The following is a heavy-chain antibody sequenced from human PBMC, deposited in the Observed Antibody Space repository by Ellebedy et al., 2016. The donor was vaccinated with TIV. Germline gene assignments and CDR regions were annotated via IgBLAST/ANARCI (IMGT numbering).Heavy chain of an antibody. D-gene: IGHD3-9*01. V-gene: IGHV3-33*08. J-gene: IGHJ6*02. CDR1: GFTFSSYA. CDR2: ISYDGTNE. Sequence: GESLKISCAASGFTFSSYAMQWVRQAPGKGLEWVAAISYDGTNEFYADSVKDRFTISRDNSKNTLYLQMNSLRAEDTAVYYCGRAREPGYFAYYYYGMDVWGQGTTVTVSS. CDR3: GRAREPGYFAYYYYGMDV.